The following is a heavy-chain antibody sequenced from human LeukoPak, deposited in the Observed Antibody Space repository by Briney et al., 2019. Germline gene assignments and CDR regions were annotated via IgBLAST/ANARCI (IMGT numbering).Heavy chain of an antibody. Sequence: ASVKVSCKASGGTFTRYTVSWVRQAPGQGLEWMGRIIPMSGTVKYAQKFQGRVTITTDESTSTAYMELSSLRSEDTAVYYCATTDYWGQGTLVTVSS. CDR1: GGTFTRYT. CDR2: IIPMSGTV. V-gene: IGHV1-69*05. CDR3: ATTDY. J-gene: IGHJ4*02.